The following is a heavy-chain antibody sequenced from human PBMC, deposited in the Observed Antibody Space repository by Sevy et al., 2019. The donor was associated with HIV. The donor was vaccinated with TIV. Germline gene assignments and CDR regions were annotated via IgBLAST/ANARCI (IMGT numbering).Heavy chain of an antibody. CDR1: GYTFDSYG. V-gene: IGHV1-18*01. J-gene: IGHJ5*02. Sequence: ASVKVSCKASGYTFDSYGISWVRQAPGQGLEYMGWIGPYNGNIKYAQNIQDRVTMTTDSSTSTAYMELSSPRSDDTAVYFCARISTPRGKFNWFDPWGQGTLVTVSS. CDR2: IGPYNGNI. CDR3: ARISTPRGKFNWFDP. D-gene: IGHD3-10*01.